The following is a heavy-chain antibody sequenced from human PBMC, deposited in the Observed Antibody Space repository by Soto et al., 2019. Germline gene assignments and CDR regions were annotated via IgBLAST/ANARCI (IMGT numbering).Heavy chain of an antibody. V-gene: IGHV3-30*03. CDR3: ARPRIQLWAPDGFHI. CDR1: GFTFSSYG. CDR2: ISYDGSNK. Sequence: GGSLRLSCAASGFTFSSYGMHWVRQAPGKGLEWVAVISYDGSNKYYADSVKGRFTISRDNAEKSLSLQMSSLRAEDTAVYYCARPRIQLWAPDGFHIWGQGTMVTVSS. J-gene: IGHJ3*02. D-gene: IGHD5-18*01.